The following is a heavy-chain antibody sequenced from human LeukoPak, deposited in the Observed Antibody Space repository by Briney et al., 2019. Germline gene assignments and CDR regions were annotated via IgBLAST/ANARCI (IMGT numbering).Heavy chain of an antibody. V-gene: IGHV4-59*01. D-gene: IGHD6-13*01. CDR2: MYYSGSP. CDR3: ATKRFSSSWPPDY. Sequence: PSETLSLTCTVSGGSISGYYWSWIRQPPGKGLEYIGYMYYSGSPNYNPSLTSRVTISVDTSKNQFSLKLTSVTAADTAVYYCATKRFSSSWPPDYWGQGTLVTVSS. CDR1: GGSISGYY. J-gene: IGHJ4*02.